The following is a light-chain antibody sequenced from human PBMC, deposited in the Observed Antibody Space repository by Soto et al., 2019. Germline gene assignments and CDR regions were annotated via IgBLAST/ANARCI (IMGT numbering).Light chain of an antibody. CDR2: GVT. V-gene: IGLV2-14*01. CDR3: SSYTSASTLHYL. CDR1: SSDVGGYNY. J-gene: IGLJ1*01. Sequence: QSVLTQPASVSGSPGQSITISCTGTSSDVGGYNYVSWYQQHPGIAPKLLIYGVTNRPSGVSARFSGSKSGNTASLTISGLQAEDEADYHCSSYTSASTLHYLFGTGTKLTVL.